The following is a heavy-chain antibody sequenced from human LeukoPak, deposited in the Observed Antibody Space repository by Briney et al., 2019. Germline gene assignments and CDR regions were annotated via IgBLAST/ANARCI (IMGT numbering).Heavy chain of an antibody. CDR2: ISSSGSTI. V-gene: IGHV3-11*04. J-gene: IGHJ5*02. CDR3: AGSTLRLNWFDP. CDR1: GFTFSDYY. Sequence: PGGSLRLSCAASGFTFSDYYMSWIRQAPGKGLEWVSYISSSGSTIYYADSVKGRFTISRDNAKNSLYLQMNSLRAEDTAVYYCAGSTLRLNWFDPWGQGTLVTVSS. D-gene: IGHD5-12*01.